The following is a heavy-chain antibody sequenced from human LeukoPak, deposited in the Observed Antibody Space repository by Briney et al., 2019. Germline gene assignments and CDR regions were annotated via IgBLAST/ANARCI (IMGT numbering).Heavy chain of an antibody. Sequence: GGSLRLSCAASGFTFSSYGMTWVRQAPGKGLEWVSGISGSGGRTYYADSVKGRFSISRDNSKNTLYLQMNSLRAEDTAVYYCAKDRSAARVGATPTYYFDYWGQGTLVTVSS. CDR3: AKDRSAARVGATPTYYFDY. D-gene: IGHD1-26*01. J-gene: IGHJ4*02. V-gene: IGHV3-23*01. CDR1: GFTFSSYG. CDR2: ISGSGGRT.